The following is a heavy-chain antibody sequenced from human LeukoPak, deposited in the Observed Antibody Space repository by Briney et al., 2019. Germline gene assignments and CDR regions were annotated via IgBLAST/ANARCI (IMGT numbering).Heavy chain of an antibody. Sequence: ASVKVSCKASGYTFTSYGISWVRQAPGQGLEWMGWISAYNGNTNYAQKLQGRVTMTTDTSTSTAYMELRSLRSDDTAVYYCARDRRRYSSGWYEGYWGQGTLVTVSS. J-gene: IGHJ4*02. CDR3: ARDRRRYSSGWYEGY. V-gene: IGHV1-18*01. CDR2: ISAYNGNT. CDR1: GYTFTSYG. D-gene: IGHD6-19*01.